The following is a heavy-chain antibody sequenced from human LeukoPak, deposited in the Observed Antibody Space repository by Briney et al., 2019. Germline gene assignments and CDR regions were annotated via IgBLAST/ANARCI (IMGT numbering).Heavy chain of an antibody. CDR3: ARAPGIAADYAFDI. J-gene: IGHJ3*02. V-gene: IGHV7-4-1*02. D-gene: IGHD6-13*01. CDR1: GDTFTSYA. CDR2: INTNTGNP. Sequence: ASVKVSCKASGDTFTSYAMNWVRQAPGQGLEWMGWINTNTGNPTYAQGFTGRFVFSLDTSVSTAYLQISSLKAEDTAVYYCARAPGIAADYAFDIWGRGTMVTVSS.